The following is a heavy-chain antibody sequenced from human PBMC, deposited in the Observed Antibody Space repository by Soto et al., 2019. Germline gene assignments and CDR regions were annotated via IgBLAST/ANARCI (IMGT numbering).Heavy chain of an antibody. CDR2: ISSSSSYI. J-gene: IGHJ3*02. V-gene: IGHV3-21*01. CDR3: ARASPRPSGWYAFDI. Sequence: GGSLRLSCAASGFTFSSYSMNWVRQAPGKGLEWVSSISSSSSYIYYADSVKGRFTISRDNAKNSLYLQMNSLRAEDTAVYYCARASPRPSGWYAFDIWGQGTMVTVSS. D-gene: IGHD6-19*01. CDR1: GFTFSSYS.